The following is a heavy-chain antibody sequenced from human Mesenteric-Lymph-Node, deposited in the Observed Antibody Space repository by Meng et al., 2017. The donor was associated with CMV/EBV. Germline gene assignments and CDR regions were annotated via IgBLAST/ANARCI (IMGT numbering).Heavy chain of an antibody. CDR2: LYYNEYT. Sequence: SETLSLTCTVSGGPVNTQTYYWSWIRQPPGKGLEWIGYLYYNEYTKYNPSLTSRVTISVDTSKNQFSLELNSVTAADTAVYYCARVLRLGYCSSTSCIDAFDIWGQGTMVTVSS. V-gene: IGHV4-61*01. CDR3: ARVLRLGYCSSTSCIDAFDI. D-gene: IGHD2-2*01. J-gene: IGHJ3*02. CDR1: GGPVNTQTYY.